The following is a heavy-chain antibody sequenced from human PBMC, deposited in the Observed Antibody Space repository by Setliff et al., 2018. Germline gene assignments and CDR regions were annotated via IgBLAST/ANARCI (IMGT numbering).Heavy chain of an antibody. Sequence: SGPTLVNPTQTLTLTCTFSGFSLSTNGMCVSWIRQPPGKALEWLARIDWDDDKYYSTSLKTRLTISKDTSKNQVVLTMTNMDPVDTATYYCAWYISSSSNYGMDVWGQGTTVTVSS. CDR2: IDWDDDK. CDR1: GFSLSTNGMC. D-gene: IGHD6-6*01. V-gene: IGHV2-70*11. J-gene: IGHJ6*02. CDR3: AWYISSSSNYGMDV.